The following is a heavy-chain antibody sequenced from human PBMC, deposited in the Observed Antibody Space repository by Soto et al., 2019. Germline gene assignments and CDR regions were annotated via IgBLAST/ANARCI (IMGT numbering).Heavy chain of an antibody. D-gene: IGHD2-15*01. J-gene: IGHJ4*02. CDR3: AKRRGAGGQFDY. V-gene: IGHV3-23*01. CDR2: VSIGGST. Sequence: DVQLLESGGGLVQPEGSLRLSCAASGFTFSSYAMGWVRQGPGKGLEWVAVVSIGGSTHYADSVRGRFTISRDNAKNTLSLQMNSLTAADTSVYFCAKRRGAGGQFDYWGQGALVTVSS. CDR1: GFTFSSYA.